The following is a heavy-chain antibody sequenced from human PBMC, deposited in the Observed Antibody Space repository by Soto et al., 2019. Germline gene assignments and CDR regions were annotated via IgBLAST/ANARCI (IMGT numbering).Heavy chain of an antibody. CDR1: GFTLSSYA. Sequence: QVQLVESGGGVVQPGRSLRLSCAASGFTLSSYAMHWVRQAPGKGLEWVAVISYDGSNKYYADSVKGRFTISRDNSKNTLYPQMNSLRAEDTAVYYCARDEIRFSWAYGMDVWGQGTTVTVSS. D-gene: IGHD3-3*01. J-gene: IGHJ6*02. CDR3: ARDEIRFSWAYGMDV. V-gene: IGHV3-30-3*01. CDR2: ISYDGSNK.